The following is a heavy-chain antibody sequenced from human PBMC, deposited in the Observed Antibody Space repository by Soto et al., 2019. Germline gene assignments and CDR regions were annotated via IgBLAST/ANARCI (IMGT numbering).Heavy chain of an antibody. CDR1: GDSMSPFY. J-gene: IGHJ6*02. CDR2: IYYSGNT. CDR3: ARGVYDYWSGYYAGSGLDV. D-gene: IGHD3-3*01. V-gene: IGHV4-59*13. Sequence: PSETLSLTCTLSGDSMSPFYWNWIRQSPGTGLEWIGYIYYSGNTNYNPSLKSRVAISVDTSKNQFYLKLRSVTAADTAVYYCARGVYDYWSGYYAGSGLDVWGQGTTATVSS.